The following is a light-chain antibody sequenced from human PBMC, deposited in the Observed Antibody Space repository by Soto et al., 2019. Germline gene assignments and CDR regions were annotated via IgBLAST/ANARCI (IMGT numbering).Light chain of an antibody. Sequence: QSALTQPASVSGSLGQSITISCTGTTTDIGNYNYVSWYQQHPGKAPKLMIYEVSNRPSGISNRFSGSKSGNTASLTLSRLQAEDEADYYCSSYTSSSTLVFGGGTKVTVL. V-gene: IGLV2-14*01. J-gene: IGLJ2*01. CDR2: EVS. CDR1: TTDIGNYNY. CDR3: SSYTSSSTLV.